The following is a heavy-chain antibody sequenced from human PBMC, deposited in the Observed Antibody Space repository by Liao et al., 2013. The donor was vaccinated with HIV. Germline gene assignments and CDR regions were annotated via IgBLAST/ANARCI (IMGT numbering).Heavy chain of an antibody. CDR1: GGSISSSSHY. CDR2: IDYSGST. V-gene: IGHV4-39*07. D-gene: IGHD2-21*01. Sequence: QLQLQESGPGLVKPSETLSLTCTVSGGSISSSSHYWGWIRQPPGKGLEWIGSIDYSGSTYYNPSLKSRVTISVDTSKNQFSLKLSSVTAADTAVYYCARDEVHSGWYYYYYMDVWGKGTTVTVSS. J-gene: IGHJ6*03. CDR3: ARDEVHSGWYYYYYMDV.